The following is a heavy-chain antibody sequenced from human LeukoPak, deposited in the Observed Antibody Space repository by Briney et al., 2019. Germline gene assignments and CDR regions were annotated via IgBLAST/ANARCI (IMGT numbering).Heavy chain of an antibody. J-gene: IGHJ4*02. D-gene: IGHD6-19*01. Sequence: GGSLRLSCAASGFTFSNSWMNWVRQAPGKGLEWVANMNQDGRDKNYMDSVKGRFTISRDNAKNSLYLQMNSLRAEDTAVYFRAGGSGWIHDYWGQGTLVTVSS. CDR3: AGGSGWIHDY. V-gene: IGHV3-7*01. CDR2: MNQDGRDK. CDR1: GFTFSNSW.